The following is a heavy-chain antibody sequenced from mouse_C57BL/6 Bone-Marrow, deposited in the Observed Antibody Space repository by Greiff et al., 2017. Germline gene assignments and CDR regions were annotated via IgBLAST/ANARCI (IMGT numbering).Heavy chain of an antibody. J-gene: IGHJ3*01. CDR3: ARSPYYYGSSYPAWFAY. Sequence: LVESGAELVRPGTSVKVSCKASGYAFTNYLIEWVKQRPGQGLEWIGVINPGSGGTNYNEKFKGKATLTADKSSSTAYMQLSSLTSEDSAVYFCARSPYYYGSSYPAWFAYWGQGTLVTVSA. CDR2: INPGSGGT. D-gene: IGHD1-1*01. V-gene: IGHV1-54*01. CDR1: GYAFTNYL.